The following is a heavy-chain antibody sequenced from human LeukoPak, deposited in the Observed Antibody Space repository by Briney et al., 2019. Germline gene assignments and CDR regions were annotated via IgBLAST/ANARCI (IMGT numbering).Heavy chain of an antibody. CDR2: IYYSGST. J-gene: IGHJ4*02. CDR1: GGSISSGGYY. CDR3: ARARGGPFGTVTTVDY. V-gene: IGHV4-31*03. D-gene: IGHD4-17*01. Sequence: PSQTLSLTCTVSGGSISSGGYYWSWIRQHPGKGLEWIGYIYYSGSTYYNPSLKSRVTISVDTSKNQFSLKLSSVTAADTAVYYCARARGGPFGTVTTVDYWGQGTLVTVSS.